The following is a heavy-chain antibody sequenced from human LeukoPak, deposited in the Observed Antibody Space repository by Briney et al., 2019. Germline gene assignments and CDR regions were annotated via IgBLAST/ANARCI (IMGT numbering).Heavy chain of an antibody. J-gene: IGHJ4*02. D-gene: IGHD2-2*01. Sequence: PSETLSLTCAVYGGSLSGYNWNWVRQPPGKRLEWVGDINHGGSTNYNPSFKSRGTISIDTFKAQFSLQLNSVTAADTAVYYCARGRVRVVPGTGYFDYWGQGILVTVSS. V-gene: IGHV4-34*01. CDR3: ARGRVRVVPGTGYFDY. CDR1: GGSLSGYN. CDR2: INHGGST.